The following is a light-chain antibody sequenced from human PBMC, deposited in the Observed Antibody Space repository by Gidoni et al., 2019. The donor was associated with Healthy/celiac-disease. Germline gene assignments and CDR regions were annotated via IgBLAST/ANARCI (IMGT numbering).Light chain of an antibody. V-gene: IGLV1-40*01. CDR2: GNS. CDR1: SSNIGAGYD. J-gene: IGLJ2*01. Sequence: QSVLTPPPSVSGAPGHRVTISCTGSSSNIGAGYDVHWYHQLPGTAPKLLFYGNSNRPSGVPDRFSGSKSGTSASLAITGLQAEDEADYYCQSYDSSLYVVFGGGTKLTVL. CDR3: QSYDSSLYVV.